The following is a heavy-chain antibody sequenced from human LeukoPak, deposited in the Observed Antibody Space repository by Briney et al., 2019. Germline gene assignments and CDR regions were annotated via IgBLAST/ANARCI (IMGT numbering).Heavy chain of an antibody. D-gene: IGHD5-18*01. CDR2: INAGNGNT. CDR3: ARGLRGYSYGFYYYYYGMDV. Sequence: ASVKVSRKASGYTFTSYAMHWVRQAPGQRLEWMGWINAGNGNTKYSQKFQGRVTITRDTSASTAYMELSSLRSEDTAVYYCARGLRGYSYGFYYYYYGMDVWGQGTTVTVSS. CDR1: GYTFTSYA. V-gene: IGHV1-3*01. J-gene: IGHJ6*02.